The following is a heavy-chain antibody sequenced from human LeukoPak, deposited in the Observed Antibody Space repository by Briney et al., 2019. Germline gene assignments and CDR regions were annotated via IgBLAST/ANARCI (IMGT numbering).Heavy chain of an antibody. CDR2: ISGSGGST. V-gene: IGHV3-23*01. J-gene: IGHJ4*02. Sequence: GGSLRLSCAASGFTFSSYGMSRVRQAPGKGLEWVSTISGSGGSTYYADSVKGRFTISRDNYKNTLCLQMNSLRAEDTAVYYCTKLDGGSGFYSTLDYWGQGTLVTVSS. CDR1: GFTFSSYG. CDR3: TKLDGGSGFYSTLDY. D-gene: IGHD3-22*01.